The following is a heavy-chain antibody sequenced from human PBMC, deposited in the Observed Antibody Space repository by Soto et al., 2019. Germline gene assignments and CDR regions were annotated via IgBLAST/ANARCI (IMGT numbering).Heavy chain of an antibody. CDR2: IYYSGST. J-gene: IGHJ4*02. CDR3: ARRWGYSFDY. D-gene: IGHD7-27*01. V-gene: IGHV4-39*01. Sequence: SETLSLTWTVSGGSISSYYWGWIRRPPGKGLEWIGSIYYSGSTYYNPSLKSRVTISVDTSKNQFSLKLSSVTAADTAVYYCARRWGYSFDYWGQGTLVTVSS. CDR1: GGSISSYY.